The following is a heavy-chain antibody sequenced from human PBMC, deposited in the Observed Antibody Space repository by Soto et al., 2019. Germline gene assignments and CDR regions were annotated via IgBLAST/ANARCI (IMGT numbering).Heavy chain of an antibody. CDR2: INAGNGNT. V-gene: IGHV1-3*01. D-gene: IGHD3-22*01. CDR3: ARDPQYYYDSSGYSRFSAFDI. Sequence: ASVKVSCKASGYTFTSYAMHWVRQAPGQRLEWMGWINAGNGNTKYSQKFQGRVTITRDTSASTAYMELSSLRSEDTAVYYCARDPQYYYDSSGYSRFSAFDIWGQGTMVTVSS. J-gene: IGHJ3*02. CDR1: GYTFTSYA.